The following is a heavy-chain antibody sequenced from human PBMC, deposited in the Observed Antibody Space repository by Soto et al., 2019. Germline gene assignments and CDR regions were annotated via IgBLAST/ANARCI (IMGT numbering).Heavy chain of an antibody. V-gene: IGHV4-4*02. D-gene: IGHD2-15*01. CDR1: GGSISTTKW. Sequence: QVQLQESGPGLVKPSGTLSLTCAVSGGSISTTKWWSWVRQPPGKGLEWIGEISHSGSPNYNPSRRSRVIISVVKSKSQFSVILSSVTAADTAVYYCSRDGGSRSFDLWGRGALDTVSS. J-gene: IGHJ2*01. CDR2: ISHSGSP. CDR3: SRDGGSRSFDL.